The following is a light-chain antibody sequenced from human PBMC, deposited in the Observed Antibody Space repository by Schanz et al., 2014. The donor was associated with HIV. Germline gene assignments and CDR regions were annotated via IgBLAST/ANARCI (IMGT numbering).Light chain of an antibody. J-gene: IGLJ1*01. CDR2: EVT. V-gene: IGLV2-8*01. Sequence: QSALTQPPSASGSPGQSVTISCTGTSSDIGGYNYVSWYQLYPGKAPKVLIYEVTKRPSGVPARFSGAKSGNTASLTISGLQAEDEADFYCSSYSSSGPYVFGTGTKLTVL. CDR1: SSDIGGYNY. CDR3: SSYSSSGPYV.